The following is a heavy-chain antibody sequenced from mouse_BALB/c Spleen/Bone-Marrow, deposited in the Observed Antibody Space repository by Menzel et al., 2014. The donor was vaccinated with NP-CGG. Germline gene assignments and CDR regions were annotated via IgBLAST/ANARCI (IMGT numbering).Heavy chain of an antibody. CDR1: GFTFSSFG. CDR3: ARSRLRGYYFDY. Sequence: EVKLMESGGGLVQPGGSRKLSCAASGFTFSSFGMHWVRQAPEKGLEWVAYISSGSSTIYYAHTLKGRFTISRDNPKNTLFLQMTSLRSEDTAMYYCARSRLRGYYFDYWGQGTTLTVSS. D-gene: IGHD3-2*02. J-gene: IGHJ2*01. V-gene: IGHV5-17*02. CDR2: ISSGSSTI.